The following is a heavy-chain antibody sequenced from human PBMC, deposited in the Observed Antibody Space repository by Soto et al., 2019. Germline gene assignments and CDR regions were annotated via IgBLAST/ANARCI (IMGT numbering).Heavy chain of an antibody. V-gene: IGHV3-21*01. CDR2: ISSSSSYI. CDR1: GFTFSSYS. CDR3: ERGLRGAVKYFDY. J-gene: IGHJ4*02. Sequence: KPEGSLRLSCAASGFTFSSYSMNWVRHGPGKGLEWVASISSSSSYIYYADSVKGRVTISRDNAKNSLYLQMNRLRAEDTAVYYCERGLRGAVKYFDYWGQGTLVTVS.